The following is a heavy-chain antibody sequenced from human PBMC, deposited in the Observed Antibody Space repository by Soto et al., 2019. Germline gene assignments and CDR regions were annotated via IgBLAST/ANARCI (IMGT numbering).Heavy chain of an antibody. CDR2: IIPILGIA. CDR3: ARYCRSTSGSMVSGMDV. D-gene: IGHD2-2*01. CDR1: GGTFSSYT. J-gene: IGHJ6*02. Sequence: QVQLVQSGAEVKKPGSSVKVSCKASGGTFSSYTISWVRQAPGQGLEWMGRIIPILGIANYAQKFQGRVTITSDKSTSTAYMELSSLRSEDTAVYYCARYCRSTSGSMVSGMDVWGQGTTVTVSS. V-gene: IGHV1-69*02.